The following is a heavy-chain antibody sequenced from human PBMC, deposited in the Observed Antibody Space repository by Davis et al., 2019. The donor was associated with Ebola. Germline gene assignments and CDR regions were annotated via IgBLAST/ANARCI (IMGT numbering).Heavy chain of an antibody. Sequence: GESLKISCAASGFTFSDYYMSWVRQAPGKGLEWVSVIYSGGSTYYADSVKGRFTISRDNSKNTLYLQMNSLRAKDTAVYYCAREPTAEYSGFWGQGTLVTVSS. D-gene: IGHD5-12*01. CDR1: GFTFSDYY. CDR3: AREPTAEYSGF. V-gene: IGHV3-53*01. CDR2: IYSGGST. J-gene: IGHJ4*02.